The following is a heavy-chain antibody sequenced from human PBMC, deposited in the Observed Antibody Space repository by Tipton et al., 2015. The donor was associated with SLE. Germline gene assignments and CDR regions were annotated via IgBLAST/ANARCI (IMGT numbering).Heavy chain of an antibody. J-gene: IGHJ5*02. D-gene: IGHD2-15*01. Sequence: LRLSCTVSGGSISSADYYWSWIRPHPGKGLEWIGYIYYTMSAYYNPSLKSRVIISLDTSKNHFSLKLSSVTAADTAVYYCARAPGRAGYCGGGSYPHWFDPWGQGTLVTVSS. V-gene: IGHV4-31*03. CDR2: IYYTMSA. CDR1: GGSISSADYY. CDR3: ARAPGRAGYCGGGSYPHWFDP.